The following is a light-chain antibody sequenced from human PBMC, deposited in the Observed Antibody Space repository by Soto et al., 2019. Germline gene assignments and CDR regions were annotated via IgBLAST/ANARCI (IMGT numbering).Light chain of an antibody. J-gene: IGLJ1*01. CDR1: SGDVGAYDY. V-gene: IGLV2-8*01. CDR2: EVT. Sequence: ALTQPPSASGSPGQSVTISCTGTSGDVGAYDYVSWYQQHPGKAPKLLIYEVTKRPLGVPDRFSGSKSGNAASLTVSGLQAEDEADYYCSSYAGSNYPYVFGTGTKLTVL. CDR3: SSYAGSNYPYV.